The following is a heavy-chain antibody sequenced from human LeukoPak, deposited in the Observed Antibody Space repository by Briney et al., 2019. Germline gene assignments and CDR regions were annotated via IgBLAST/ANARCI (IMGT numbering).Heavy chain of an antibody. CDR2: IYYSGST. CDR1: GGSISSYY. V-gene: IGHV4-59*08. Sequence: PSETLSLTCTVSGGSISSYYWSWIRQPPGKGLEWIGYIYYSGSTNYNPSLKSRVTISVDTSKNQFSLKLSSVTAADTAVYYCASHPLRGGYYYSMDVWGQGTTVTVSS. J-gene: IGHJ6*02. D-gene: IGHD3-10*01. CDR3: ASHPLRGGYYYSMDV.